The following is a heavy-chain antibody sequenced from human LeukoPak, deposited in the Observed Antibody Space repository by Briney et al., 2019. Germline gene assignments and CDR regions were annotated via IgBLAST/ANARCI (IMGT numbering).Heavy chain of an antibody. Sequence: PSETLSLTCAVYGGSFNSYYWTWVRQTPGKGLEWIGEISHTGDIINYKPSLKSRVAISVDSSKKQFSLRLTSVTAADTGVYYCARVPDIPARPCDSWGPGTRVTVS. V-gene: IGHV4-34*01. CDR3: ARVPDIPARPCDS. CDR2: ISHTGDII. J-gene: IGHJ4*02. CDR1: GGSFNSYY. D-gene: IGHD1-1*01.